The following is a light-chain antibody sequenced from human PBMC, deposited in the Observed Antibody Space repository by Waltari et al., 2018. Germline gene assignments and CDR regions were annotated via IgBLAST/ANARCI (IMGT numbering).Light chain of an antibody. J-gene: IGKJ4*01. CDR2: AAS. CDR1: QGISNS. V-gene: IGKV1-9*01. Sequence: DIQFTQSPSFLPACVRDRVTITCRASQGISNSLAWYQQKPGKAPKLLIYAASTLHSGVPSRFSGSGSGTEFTLTISSLQPEDFATFYCQQLNSYPLTFGGGTRVEIK. CDR3: QQLNSYPLT.